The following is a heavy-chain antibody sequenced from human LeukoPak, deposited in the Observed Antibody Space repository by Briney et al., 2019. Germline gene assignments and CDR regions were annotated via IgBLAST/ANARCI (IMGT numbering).Heavy chain of an antibody. CDR1: GGSISSYY. Sequence: SETLSLTCTVSGGSISSYYWSWIRQPPGKGLEWIGSIYYSGTTYYNPSLKSRVTISVDTSKNQFSLKLNSVTAADTAVYYCARHSLCNNWFDPWGQGTLVTVSS. V-gene: IGHV4-39*01. CDR2: IYYSGTT. CDR3: ARHSLCNNWFDP. J-gene: IGHJ5*02.